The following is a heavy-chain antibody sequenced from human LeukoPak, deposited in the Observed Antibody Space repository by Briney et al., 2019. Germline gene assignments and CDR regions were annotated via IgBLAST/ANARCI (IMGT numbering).Heavy chain of an antibody. Sequence: GGSLRLSCAGSGFAFNSYDLHWVRQAPGKGLEWVSGISGLGDKQYYADSVKGRFTISRDNSKNIVYLDMSSLRVEETGIYFCVKDSSAWYFYFDSWGQGTPVTVSS. D-gene: IGHD6-13*01. V-gene: IGHV3-23*01. CDR3: VKDSSAWYFYFDS. CDR1: GFAFNSYD. J-gene: IGHJ4*01. CDR2: ISGLGDKQ.